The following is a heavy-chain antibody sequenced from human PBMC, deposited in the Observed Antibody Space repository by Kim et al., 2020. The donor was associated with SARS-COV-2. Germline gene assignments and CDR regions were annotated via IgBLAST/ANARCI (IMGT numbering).Heavy chain of an antibody. CDR3: ARYNEGATSYYYYGMDV. CDR1: GGSISSSSYY. CDR2: IYYSGST. V-gene: IGHV4-39*01. J-gene: IGHJ6*02. D-gene: IGHD1-26*01. Sequence: SESLSLTCTVSGGSISSSSYYWGWIRQPPGKGLEWIGSIYYSGSTYYNPSLKSRVTISVDTSKNQFSLKLSSVTAADTAVYYCARYNEGATSYYYYGMDVWGQGTTVTVSS.